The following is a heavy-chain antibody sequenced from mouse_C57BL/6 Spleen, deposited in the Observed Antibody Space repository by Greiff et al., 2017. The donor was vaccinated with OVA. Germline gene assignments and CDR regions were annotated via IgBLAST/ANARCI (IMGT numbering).Heavy chain of an antibody. D-gene: IGHD2-1*01. CDR1: GYAFTNYL. J-gene: IGHJ1*03. CDR3: ARGPYGNWYFDV. CDR2: INPGSGGT. Sequence: QVQLKQSGAELVRPGTSVKVSCKASGYAFTNYLIEWVKQRPGQGLEWIGVINPGSGGTNYNEKFKGKATLTADKSSSTAYMQLSSLTSEDSAVYFCARGPYGNWYFDVWGTGTTVTVSS. V-gene: IGHV1-54*01.